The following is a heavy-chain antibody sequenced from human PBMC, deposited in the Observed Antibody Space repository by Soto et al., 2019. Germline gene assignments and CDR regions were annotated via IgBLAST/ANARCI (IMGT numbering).Heavy chain of an antibody. J-gene: IGHJ4*02. Sequence: PGGSLRLSCAASGFTFSSYAMSWVRQAPGKGLEWVSAISGSGGSTYYADSVKGRFTISRDNSKNTLYLQMNSLRAEDTAVYYCAKGMWDDFWSGRDYFDYWGQGTLVTVSS. CDR1: GFTFSSYA. CDR2: ISGSGGST. CDR3: AKGMWDDFWSGRDYFDY. D-gene: IGHD3-3*01. V-gene: IGHV3-23*01.